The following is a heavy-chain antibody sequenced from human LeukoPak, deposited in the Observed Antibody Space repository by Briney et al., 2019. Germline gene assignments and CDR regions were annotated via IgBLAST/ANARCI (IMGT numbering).Heavy chain of an antibody. Sequence: GGSLRLSCVASGFTFSSYWMHWVRQAPGKGLVWVSRINTDGSITSYADSVKGRFTISRDNAKNTLYLETNSLRAEDTAVYYCVRIWEGAYWGQGTLVTVSS. CDR1: GFTFSSYW. J-gene: IGHJ4*02. D-gene: IGHD1-26*01. CDR2: INTDGSIT. CDR3: VRIWEGAY. V-gene: IGHV3-74*01.